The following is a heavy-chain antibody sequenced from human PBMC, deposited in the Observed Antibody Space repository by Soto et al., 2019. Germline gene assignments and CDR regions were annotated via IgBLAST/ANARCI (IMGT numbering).Heavy chain of an antibody. D-gene: IGHD3-22*01. Sequence: PVGSLRLSCAASGFTFSSYGMHWVRQTPGKGLEWVAVIWYDGSNKYYADSVKGRFTISRDNSKNTLYLQMNSLRAEDTAVYYCARAGYYDSSGSDAFDIWGQGTMVTV. CDR3: ARAGYYDSSGSDAFDI. V-gene: IGHV3-33*01. CDR2: IWYDGSNK. J-gene: IGHJ3*02. CDR1: GFTFSSYG.